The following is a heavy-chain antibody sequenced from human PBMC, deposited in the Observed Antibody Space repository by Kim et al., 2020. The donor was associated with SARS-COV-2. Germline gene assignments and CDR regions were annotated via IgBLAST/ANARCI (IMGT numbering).Heavy chain of an antibody. CDR3: ARGGSSWPFDY. D-gene: IGHD6-13*01. J-gene: IGHJ4*02. V-gene: IGHV1-69*01. CDR2: A. Sequence: ANYAQKFQGRVTITADESTSTAYMELSSLRSEDTAVYYCARGGSSWPFDYWGQGTLVTVSS.